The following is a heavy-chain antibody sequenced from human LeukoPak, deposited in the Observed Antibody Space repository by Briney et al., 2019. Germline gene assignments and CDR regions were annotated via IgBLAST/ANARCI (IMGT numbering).Heavy chain of an antibody. CDR3: ARLDTAMVTTYYYYGMDV. Sequence: SETLSLTCAVYGGSFSGYYWSWIRQPPGKGLEWIGEINHSGSTNYNPSLKSRVTISVDTSKNQFSLKLSSVTAADTAVYYCARLDTAMVTTYYYYGMDVWGQGTTVTVSS. V-gene: IGHV4-34*01. D-gene: IGHD5-18*01. CDR1: GGSFSGYY. CDR2: INHSGST. J-gene: IGHJ6*02.